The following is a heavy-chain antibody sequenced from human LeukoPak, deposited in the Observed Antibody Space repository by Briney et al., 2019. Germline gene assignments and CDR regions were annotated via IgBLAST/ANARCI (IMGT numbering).Heavy chain of an antibody. D-gene: IGHD5-18*01. CDR2: ISAYNGNT. Sequence: VASAKVSCKASGYTFTSYGISWVRQAPGQGLEWMGWISAYNGNTNYAQKLQGRVTMTTDTSTSTAYMELRSLRSDDTAVYYCARDSSDGYGHPFDYWGQGTLVTVSS. CDR3: ARDSSDGYGHPFDY. CDR1: GYTFTSYG. J-gene: IGHJ4*02. V-gene: IGHV1-18*04.